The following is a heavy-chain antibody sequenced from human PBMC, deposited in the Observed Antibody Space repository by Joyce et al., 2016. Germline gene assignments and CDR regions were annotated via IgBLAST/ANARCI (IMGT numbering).Heavy chain of an antibody. J-gene: IGHJ6*02. V-gene: IGHV4-61*01. CDR2: IYNSEAT. Sequence: HLQESGPGLVKPSETLSLTCTISGSSFSDTSYYWSWIRQPPGKGLEWLGLIYNSEATHYNPSLGGRLSISAGAAKKQFSLRLTSVTSADTAVYYCATSLPSRVGGFQFFGLDVWGQGTTVIVS. CDR1: GSSFSDTSYY. D-gene: IGHD3-10*01. CDR3: ATSLPSRVGGFQFFGLDV.